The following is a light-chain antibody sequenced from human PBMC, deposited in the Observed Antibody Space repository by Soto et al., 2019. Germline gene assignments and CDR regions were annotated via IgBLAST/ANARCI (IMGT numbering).Light chain of an antibody. J-gene: IGKJ1*01. CDR1: QSISSW. CDR2: DAS. Sequence: GDRVTITCRASQSISSWLAWYQQKPGKAPKLLIYDASSLESGVPSRFSGSGSGTEFTLTISRLQPDDFSTYYCQQYNSHSWTFGQGTKVDIK. V-gene: IGKV1-5*01. CDR3: QQYNSHSWT.